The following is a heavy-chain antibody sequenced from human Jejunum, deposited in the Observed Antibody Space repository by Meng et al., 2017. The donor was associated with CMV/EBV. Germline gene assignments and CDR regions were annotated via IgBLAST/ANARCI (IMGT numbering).Heavy chain of an antibody. D-gene: IGHD4-23*01. CDR3: ARGDGGNGSDY. V-gene: IGHV1-2*02. CDR1: GYTFTSYA. J-gene: IGHJ4*02. CDR2: INPNSGGT. Sequence: QVQLVQSGYELKKPGASVKVSCKASGYTFTSYAMNWVRQAPGQGLEWMGWINPNSGGTEYAQKFQGRVTMTRDTSIITAYMELSRLRSDDTAVYYCARGDGGNGSDYWGQGTLVTVSS.